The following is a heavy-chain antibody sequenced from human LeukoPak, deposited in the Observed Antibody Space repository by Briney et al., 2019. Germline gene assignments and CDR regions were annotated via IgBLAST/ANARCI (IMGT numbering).Heavy chain of an antibody. V-gene: IGHV4-34*01. CDR3: ARIGYSYGFKGEVYYYYYMDV. CDR1: GGSFSDYY. D-gene: IGHD5-18*01. Sequence: SETLSLTCAIYGGSFSDYYWSWIRQSPGKGLEWIGELNHGGSINHNPSLKSRVSMSVDMSKNQFSLKLRSVTAADTAIYYCARIGYSYGFKGEVYYYYYMDVWGKGTPVTVSS. CDR2: LNHGGSI. J-gene: IGHJ6*03.